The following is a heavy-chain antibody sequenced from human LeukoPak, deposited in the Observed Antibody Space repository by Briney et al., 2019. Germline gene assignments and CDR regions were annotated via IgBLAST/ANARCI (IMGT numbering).Heavy chain of an antibody. J-gene: IGHJ4*02. V-gene: IGHV1-69*13. CDR2: IIPIFGTA. D-gene: IGHD2-2*01. CDR3: WALHPHCSSTSCPFDY. CDR1: GGTFSSYA. Sequence: SVKVSCKASGGTFSSYAISWVRQAPGQGLEWMGGIIPIFGTANYAQKFQGRVTITADESTSTAYMELSSLRPEDTAVYYCWALHPHCSSTSCPFDYWGQGTLVTVSS.